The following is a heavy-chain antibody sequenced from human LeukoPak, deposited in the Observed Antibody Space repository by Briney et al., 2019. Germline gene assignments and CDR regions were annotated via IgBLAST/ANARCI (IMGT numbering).Heavy chain of an antibody. V-gene: IGHV1-69*13. CDR1: GGTFSSYA. CDR3: ARDPPSRNYFDY. CDR2: IIPIFGTA. D-gene: IGHD6-13*01. Sequence: ASVKVSCKASGGTFSSYAISWVRQAPGQGLEWMGGIIPIFGTANYAQKFRGRVTITADESTSTAYMELSSLRSEDTAVYYCARDPPSRNYFDYWGQGTLVTVSS. J-gene: IGHJ4*02.